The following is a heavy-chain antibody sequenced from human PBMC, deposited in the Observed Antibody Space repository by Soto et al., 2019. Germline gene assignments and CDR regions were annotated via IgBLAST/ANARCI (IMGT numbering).Heavy chain of an antibody. J-gene: IGHJ6*02. CDR1: GYTFTSYD. D-gene: IGHD2-2*01. V-gene: IGHV1-8*01. Sequence: QVQLVQSGAEVKKPGASVKVSCKASGYTFTSYDINWVRQATGQGLEWMGWMNPNSGNTGYAQKLQGRVTMTRNTSISTAYMELSSLRSEDTAVYYCARGREYQLPGEGRYYYYGMDVWGQGTTVTVSS. CDR3: ARGREYQLPGEGRYYYYGMDV. CDR2: MNPNSGNT.